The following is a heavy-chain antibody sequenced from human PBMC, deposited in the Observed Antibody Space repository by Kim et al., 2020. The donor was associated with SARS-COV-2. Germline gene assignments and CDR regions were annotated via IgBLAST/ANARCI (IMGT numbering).Heavy chain of an antibody. D-gene: IGHD3-10*01. CDR1: GGTFSSYA. CDR3: ARVRSGASDGSGYAFDI. CDR2: IIPIFGTA. J-gene: IGHJ3*02. Sequence: SVKVSCKASGGTFSSYAISWVRQAPGQGLEWMGGIIPIFGTANYAQKFQGRVTITADESTSTAYMELSSLRSEDTAVYYCARVRSGASDGSGYAFDIWGQGTMVTVSS. V-gene: IGHV1-69*13.